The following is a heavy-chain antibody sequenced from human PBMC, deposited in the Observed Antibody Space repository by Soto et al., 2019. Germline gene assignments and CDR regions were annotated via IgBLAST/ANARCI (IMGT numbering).Heavy chain of an antibody. D-gene: IGHD1-26*01. V-gene: IGHV1-69*06. J-gene: IGHJ1*01. CDR1: GGTFSSYA. Sequence: QVQLVQSGAEVKKPGSSVKVSCKASGGTFSSYAISWVRQAPGQGLEWMGGIIPIFGTANYAQKFQGRVTITANKSTSTAYMELRSLRSEDAAVYYCASQGGHVGATTRVFQHWGQGTLVTVSS. CDR2: IIPIFGTA. CDR3: ASQGGHVGATTRVFQH.